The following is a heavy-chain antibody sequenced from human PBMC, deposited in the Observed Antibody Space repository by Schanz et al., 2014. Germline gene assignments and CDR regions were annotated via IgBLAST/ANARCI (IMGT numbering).Heavy chain of an antibody. CDR1: GFTMITYA. CDR3: ASARCFTCPDYWFAP. CDR2: ITYDGSNT. V-gene: IGHV3-30*04. J-gene: IGHJ5*02. Sequence: QVQLVESGGGVVQPGRSLRLSCAASGFTMITYAMHWVRQPPGKGLEWVAIITYDGSNTYHADSVKGRFTISRDNARNSLFLQMNSLRDEDTAVYYCASARCFTCPDYWFAPWGQGTLVTVSS. D-gene: IGHD3-16*01.